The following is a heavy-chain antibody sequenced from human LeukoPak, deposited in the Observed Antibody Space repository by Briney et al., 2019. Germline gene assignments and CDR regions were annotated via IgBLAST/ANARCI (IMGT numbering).Heavy chain of an antibody. CDR1: GFTFSSYS. D-gene: IGHD2-2*01. J-gene: IGHJ4*02. V-gene: IGHV3-21*01. CDR2: ISSSSSYI. CDR3: ARAEDLVVPAASFDY. Sequence: GGSLRLSCAASGFTFSSYSMNWVRQAPGKGLEWVSSISSSSSYIYYADSVKGRFTISRDNAKNSLYLQMNSLRAEDTAVYYCARAEDLVVPAASFDYWGQGTLVTVS.